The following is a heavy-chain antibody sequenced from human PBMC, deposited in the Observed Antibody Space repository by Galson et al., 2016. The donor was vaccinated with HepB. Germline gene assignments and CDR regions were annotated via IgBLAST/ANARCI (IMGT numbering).Heavy chain of an antibody. V-gene: IGHV3-30*18. CDR3: AKGGPGIAVPADL. Sequence: SLRLSCAASGLIFSNHAMHWVRQAPGPGLEWVAVTSHDGSNEYYADSVKGRFAISRDNPKNALYLQMNSRTAGDTAVYYCAKGGPGIAVPADLWGQGILVTVSS. CDR2: TSHDGSNE. CDR1: GLIFSNHA. D-gene: IGHD6-19*01. J-gene: IGHJ5*02.